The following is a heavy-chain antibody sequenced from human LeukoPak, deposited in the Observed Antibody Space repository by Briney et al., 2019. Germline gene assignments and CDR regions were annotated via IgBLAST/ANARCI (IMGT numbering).Heavy chain of an antibody. CDR2: IWYDGSNK. Sequence: GGSLRLSCAASGFTFSSYGMHWVRQAPGKGLEWVAVIWYDGSNKYCAGSVKGRFTISRDNSKNTLYLQMNSLRAEDTAVYYCARDHRFGELSDYWGQGTLVTVSS. CDR1: GFTFSSYG. J-gene: IGHJ4*02. CDR3: ARDHRFGELSDY. D-gene: IGHD3-10*01. V-gene: IGHV3-33*01.